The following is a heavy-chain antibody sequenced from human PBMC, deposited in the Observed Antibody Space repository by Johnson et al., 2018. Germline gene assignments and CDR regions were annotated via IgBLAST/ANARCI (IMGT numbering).Heavy chain of an antibody. J-gene: IGHJ1*01. Sequence: QVQLQQWGAGLLKPSETLSLICAVSGGSFSDYSWSWIRQSPGTGLEGIGEIDHRGSPNHNPSLKSRVTISVDTSNNQCSPKLTSVTAADTAVYYCARGWYPRGYWGQGTLVTVSS. CDR2: IDHRGSP. CDR3: ARGWYPRGY. CDR1: GGSFSDYS. D-gene: IGHD6-13*01. V-gene: IGHV4-34*01.